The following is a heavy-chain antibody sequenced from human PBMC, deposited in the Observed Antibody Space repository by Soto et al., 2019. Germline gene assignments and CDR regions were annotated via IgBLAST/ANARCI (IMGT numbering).Heavy chain of an antibody. CDR1: GYTFTSYG. V-gene: IGHV1-18*01. J-gene: IGHJ4*02. CDR3: TTGGNGDY. Sequence: QVHLVQSGAEVKKPGASVKVSCKGSGYTFTSYGITWVRQAHGQGLEWMGWISAHNGNTNYAHKCQRRITVTRDRSTSRADMELRTLRSDNPAVYYCTTGGNGDYWGQGDLVTVSS. CDR2: ISAHNGNT.